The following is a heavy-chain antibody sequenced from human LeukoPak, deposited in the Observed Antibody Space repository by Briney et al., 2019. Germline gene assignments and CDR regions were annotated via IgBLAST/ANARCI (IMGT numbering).Heavy chain of an antibody. CDR2: ISDYNGKT. V-gene: IGHV1-18*04. CDR1: GYMFTSYG. D-gene: IGHD4-17*01. J-gene: IGHJ4*02. CDR3: ARDGPDYGDYVNFDY. Sequence: DSVKVSCKASGYMFTSYGISWVRQAPGQGLEWMGWISDYNGKTNYAQKLQGRVTMTTDTSTSTAYMELRSLRSDDTAVYYCARDGPDYGDYVNFDYWGQGTLVTVSS.